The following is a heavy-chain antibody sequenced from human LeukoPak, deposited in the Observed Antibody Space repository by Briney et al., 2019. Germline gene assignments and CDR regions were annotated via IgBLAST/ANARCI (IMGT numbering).Heavy chain of an antibody. Sequence: SETLSLTCTVSGGSISSYYWSWIRQPPGKGLEWIGYIYYSGSTNYNPSPKSRVTISVDTSKNQFSLKLSSVTAADTAVYYCARVLLSNYDFWSGYSNWFDPWGQGTLVTVSS. J-gene: IGHJ5*02. CDR3: ARVLLSNYDFWSGYSNWFDP. D-gene: IGHD3-3*01. CDR1: GGSISSYY. V-gene: IGHV4-59*01. CDR2: IYYSGST.